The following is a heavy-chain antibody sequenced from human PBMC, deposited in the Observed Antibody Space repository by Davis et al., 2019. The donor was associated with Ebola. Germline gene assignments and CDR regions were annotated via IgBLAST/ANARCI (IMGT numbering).Heavy chain of an antibody. Sequence: GESLKISCAASGFTFSSYGMHWVRQAPGKGLEWVAVISYDGSNKYYADSVKGRFTISRDNSKNTLYLQMNSLRAEDTAVYYCAREGYYDQIDYWGQGTLVTVSS. V-gene: IGHV3-30*03. CDR1: GFTFSSYG. CDR2: ISYDGSNK. J-gene: IGHJ4*02. CDR3: AREGYYDQIDY. D-gene: IGHD3-3*01.